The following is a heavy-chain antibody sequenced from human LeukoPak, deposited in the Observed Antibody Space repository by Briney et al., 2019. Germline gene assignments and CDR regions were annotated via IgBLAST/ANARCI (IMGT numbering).Heavy chain of an antibody. CDR3: VRHWVHDFGGSDWYFDL. J-gene: IGHJ2*01. CDR1: GDSLSRSS. Sequence: PSETLSLTCTVSGDSLSRSSWSWIRQSPGGGLEWIGYMFYGGTTNHNPSLKGRVTMSMVTSKDQFPLSLSSVTAADTAVYFCVRHWVHDFGGSDWYFDLWGRGTLVTVSS. D-gene: IGHD4-23*01. CDR2: MFYGGTT. V-gene: IGHV4-59*08.